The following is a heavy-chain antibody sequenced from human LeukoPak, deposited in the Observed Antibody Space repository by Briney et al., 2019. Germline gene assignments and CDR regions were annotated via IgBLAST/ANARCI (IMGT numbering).Heavy chain of an antibody. CDR1: GFTFSSYS. V-gene: IGHV3-15*01. J-gene: IGHJ3*02. CDR2: IKSKTDGGTT. D-gene: IGHD3-9*01. Sequence: GGSLRLSCAASGFTFSSYSMNWVRQAPGKGLVWVGRIKSKTDGGTTDYAAPVKGRFTISRDDSKNTLYLQMNSLKTEDTAVYYCTTVLRYFDWLYVDAFDIWGQGTMVTVSS. CDR3: TTVLRYFDWLYVDAFDI.